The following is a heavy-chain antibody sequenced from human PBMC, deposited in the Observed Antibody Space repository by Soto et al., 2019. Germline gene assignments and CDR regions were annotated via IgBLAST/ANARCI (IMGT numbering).Heavy chain of an antibody. Sequence: EVQLLESGGGLVQPGGSPRLSCAASGFTFNSYAMNWVRQAPGKGLEWVSSISGGGGGTYYADSVKGRLTISRDNSKNTLYLQMNSLRAEDTALYYCAKVSHYDILTAYHAFDYWGPGTLVTVSS. V-gene: IGHV3-23*01. D-gene: IGHD3-9*01. CDR2: ISGGGGGT. CDR1: GFTFNSYA. J-gene: IGHJ4*02. CDR3: AKVSHYDILTAYHAFDY.